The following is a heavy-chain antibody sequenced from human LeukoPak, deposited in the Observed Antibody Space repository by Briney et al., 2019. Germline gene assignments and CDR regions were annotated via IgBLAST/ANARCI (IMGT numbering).Heavy chain of an antibody. D-gene: IGHD3-22*01. CDR3: ARIYYYDTSGYYY. Sequence: GASVKVSCKASGYTFTNCYIHWVRQAPGQGLEWMGWINPISGGTNYAQKFQGRVTMTRDTSITTAYMDLSRLRSDDTAVYYCARIYYYDTSGYYYWGQGTLVTVSS. V-gene: IGHV1-2*02. CDR2: INPISGGT. J-gene: IGHJ4*02. CDR1: GYTFTNCY.